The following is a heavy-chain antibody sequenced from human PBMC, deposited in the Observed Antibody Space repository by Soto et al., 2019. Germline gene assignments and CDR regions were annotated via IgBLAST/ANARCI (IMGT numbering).Heavy chain of an antibody. CDR1: GGTFSSYA. V-gene: IGHV1-69*12. CDR3: VRVVAITGYPDN. Sequence: QVQLVQSGAEVRQPASSVKVSCKTSGGTFSSYAISWVRQAPGQGLEWMGGIVPIVDTSTYAQKFQGRVTITADEATSTGYMELSSLRSDDTAVYYCVRVVAITGYPDNWCQGTLVTVSS. D-gene: IGHD5-12*01. J-gene: IGHJ4*02. CDR2: IVPIVDTS.